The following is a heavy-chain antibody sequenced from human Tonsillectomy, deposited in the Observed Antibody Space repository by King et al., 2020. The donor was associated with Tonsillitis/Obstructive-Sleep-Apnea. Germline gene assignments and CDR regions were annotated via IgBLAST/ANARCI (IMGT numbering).Heavy chain of an antibody. J-gene: IGHJ6*03. V-gene: IGHV3-53*01. Sequence: VQLVESGGGLIQPGGSLRLSCVVSGFTVSNDYMSWVRQAPGKGLEWVSVIYGGGSTYYADSVKGRFTISRDESKNTVYLQMNSLRVEDAAVYYCASGYCSGGSCPHYYMDVWGKGTTVTVS. CDR3: ASGYCSGGSCPHYYMDV. CDR2: IYGGGST. D-gene: IGHD2-15*01. CDR1: GFTVSNDY.